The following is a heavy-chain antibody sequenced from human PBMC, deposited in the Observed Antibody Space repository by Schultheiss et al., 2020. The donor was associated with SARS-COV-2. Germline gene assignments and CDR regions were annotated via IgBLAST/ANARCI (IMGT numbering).Heavy chain of an antibody. CDR1: GFTFSSYA. Sequence: GESLKISCAASGFTFSSYAMSWVRQAPGKGLEWVSVISGSGGSTYYADSVKGRFTISRDNSKNTLYLQMNSLRAEDTAVYYCARVLVYTVTISWLIDPWGQGTLVTVSS. J-gene: IGHJ5*02. CDR2: ISGSGGST. D-gene: IGHD4-17*01. CDR3: ARVLVYTVTISWLIDP. V-gene: IGHV3-23*01.